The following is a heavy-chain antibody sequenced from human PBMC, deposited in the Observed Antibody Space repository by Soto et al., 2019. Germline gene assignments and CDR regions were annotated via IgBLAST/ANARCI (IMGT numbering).Heavy chain of an antibody. CDR2: IYYSGST. CDR3: ARAVTLDDAFDI. Sequence: PSETLSLTCTVSGGSISSGGYYWSWIRQHPGKGLEWIGYIYYSGSTYYNPSLKSRVTISVDTSKNQFSLKLSSVTAADTAVYYCARAVTLDDAFDIWGQGTMVTVSS. CDR1: GGSISSGGYY. V-gene: IGHV4-31*03. J-gene: IGHJ3*02. D-gene: IGHD4-17*01.